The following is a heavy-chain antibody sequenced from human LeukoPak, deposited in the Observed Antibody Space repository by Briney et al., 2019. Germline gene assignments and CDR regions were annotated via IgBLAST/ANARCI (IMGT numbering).Heavy chain of an antibody. Sequence: GGSLRLSCAASGFTFSSYSMTWIRQAPGKGLEWISYISRSGDTLYYADSVEGRFTISRDNAKNSLFLQMNSLRADDTAVYYCAREVVIFPDYYYYGMDVWGQGTTVTVSS. D-gene: IGHD3-9*01. V-gene: IGHV3-48*04. J-gene: IGHJ6*02. CDR3: AREVVIFPDYYYYGMDV. CDR1: GFTFSSYS. CDR2: ISRSGDTL.